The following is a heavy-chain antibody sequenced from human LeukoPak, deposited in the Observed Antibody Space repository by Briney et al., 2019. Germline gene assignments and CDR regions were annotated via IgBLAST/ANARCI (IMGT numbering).Heavy chain of an antibody. Sequence: QPGGSLRLSCAASGFTFSSYAMSWVRQAPGKGLEWVSAISGSGGSTYYADSVKGRFTISRDNSKNTLYLQMNSLRAEDTAVYYCAKDSAVAVARGYFQHWGQGTLVTVFS. CDR3: AKDSAVAVARGYFQH. CDR2: ISGSGGST. J-gene: IGHJ1*01. D-gene: IGHD6-19*01. CDR1: GFTFSSYA. V-gene: IGHV3-23*01.